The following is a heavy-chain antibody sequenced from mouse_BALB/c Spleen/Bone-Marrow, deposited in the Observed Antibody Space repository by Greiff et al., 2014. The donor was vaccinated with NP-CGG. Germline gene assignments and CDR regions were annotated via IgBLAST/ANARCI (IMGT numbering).Heavy chain of an antibody. CDR1: GFTFSDYG. D-gene: IGHD1-1*01. CDR3: ARDQVYYYGSSYGYFDV. CDR2: ISNLAYSI. Sequence: EVHLVESGGGLVQPGGSRKLSCAASGFTFSDYGMAWARQAPGKGPEWVAFISNLAYSIYYADTVTGRFTISRENAKNTLYLEMSSLRSEDTAMYYCARDQVYYYGSSYGYFDVWGAGTTVTVSS. J-gene: IGHJ1*01. V-gene: IGHV5-15*02.